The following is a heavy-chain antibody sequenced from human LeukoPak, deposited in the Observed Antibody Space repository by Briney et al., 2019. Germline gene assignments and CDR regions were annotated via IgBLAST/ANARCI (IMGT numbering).Heavy chain of an antibody. CDR2: IIPIFGTA. D-gene: IGHD3-3*01. Sequence: SVKVSCKASGGTFSSYAISWVRQAPGQGLEWMGRIIPIFGTANYAQKFQGRVTITTDESTSTAYMELSSLRSEDTAMYYCAREEYYDFWSGYPHLDYWGQGTLVTVSS. CDR1: GGTFSSYA. CDR3: AREEYYDFWSGYPHLDY. V-gene: IGHV1-69*05. J-gene: IGHJ4*02.